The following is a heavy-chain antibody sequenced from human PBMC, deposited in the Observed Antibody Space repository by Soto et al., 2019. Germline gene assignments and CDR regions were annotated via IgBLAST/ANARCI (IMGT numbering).Heavy chain of an antibody. D-gene: IGHD1-26*01. CDR2: ISSSSSYI. CDR1: GFTFSSYS. CDR3: ARDRYSGSYPDAFDI. V-gene: IGHV3-21*01. J-gene: IGHJ3*02. Sequence: EVQLVESGGGLVKPGGSLRLSCAASGFTFSSYSMNWVRQAPGKGLEWVSSISSSSSYIYYADSVKGRFTISRDNAKNSLYLQMNSLRAEDTAVYYCARDRYSGSYPDAFDIWGRGTMVTVSS.